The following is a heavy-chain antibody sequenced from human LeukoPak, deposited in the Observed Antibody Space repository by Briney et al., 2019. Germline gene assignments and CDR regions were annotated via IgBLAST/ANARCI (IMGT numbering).Heavy chain of an antibody. V-gene: IGHV1-2*02. CDR2: INSNSGGT. J-gene: IGHJ4*02. D-gene: IGHD3-10*01. Sequence: GASVKVSCKASGYTFTGYYIHWVRQAPGQGLEWMGWINSNSGGTNYAQKFQGRVTMTRDTSISTAYMELSRLRSDDTAVYYCARWSWFGESYYYFDYWGQGTLVTVSS. CDR3: ARWSWFGESYYYFDY. CDR1: GYTFTGYY.